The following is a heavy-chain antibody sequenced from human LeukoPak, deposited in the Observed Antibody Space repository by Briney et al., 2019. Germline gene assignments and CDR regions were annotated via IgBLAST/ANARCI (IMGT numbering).Heavy chain of an antibody. CDR2: IYYSGTT. V-gene: IGHV4-59*08. J-gene: IGHJ4*02. D-gene: IGHD6-13*01. CDR1: GYSISDSISSYY. CDR3: ARHRYSSSWCAY. Sequence: SETLSLTCTVSGYSISDSISSYYWTWIRQPPGKGLEWIGYIYYSGTTNYNPSLKSRVTISVDTSKNQFSLKLSSVTAADTAVYYCARHRYSSSWCAYWGQGILVTVSS.